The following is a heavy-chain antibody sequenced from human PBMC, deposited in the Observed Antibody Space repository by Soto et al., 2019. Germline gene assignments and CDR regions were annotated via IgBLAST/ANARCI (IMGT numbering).Heavy chain of an antibody. V-gene: IGHV3-23*01. CDR1: GFTFSSYA. CDR2: ISGSGGST. CDR3: FMSIHGVLPAPLAY. Sequence: GGSLRLSCAASGFTFSSYAMSWVRQAPGKGLEWVSAISGSGGSTYYADSVKGRFTISRDNSKNTLYLQMNSLRAEDTAVYYCFMSIHGVLPAPLAYWGQRTLVPGSS. J-gene: IGHJ4*01. D-gene: IGHD2-15*01.